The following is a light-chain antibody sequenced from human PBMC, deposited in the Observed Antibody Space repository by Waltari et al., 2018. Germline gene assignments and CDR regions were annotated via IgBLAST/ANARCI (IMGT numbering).Light chain of an antibody. CDR2: EVT. Sequence: QSALTQPASVSGSPGQSITISCTGTSSDVGSYSLVSWYQQHPGKAPKLIIYEVTKRPPGVSNRFSGSKSGNTASLTISGLQADDEADYYCCSYSTGGSWMFGGGTKLTVL. V-gene: IGLV2-23*02. CDR3: CSYSTGGSWM. CDR1: SSDVGSYSL. J-gene: IGLJ3*02.